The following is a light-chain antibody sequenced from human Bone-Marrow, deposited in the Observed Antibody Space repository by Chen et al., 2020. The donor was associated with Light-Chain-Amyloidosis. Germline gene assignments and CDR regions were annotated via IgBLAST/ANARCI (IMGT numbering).Light chain of an antibody. V-gene: IGLV3-21*02. J-gene: IGLJ3*02. CDR2: DDS. CDR3: QVWDRSSDRPV. CDR1: NIGSTG. Sequence: SYVLTQQSSVSVAPGQTATIACGGNNIGSTGVHWYQQTPGQAPLLVVYDDSDRPSGIPERLSGSNSGNTATLTISRVEAGDEADYYCQVWDRSSDRPVFGGGTKLTVL.